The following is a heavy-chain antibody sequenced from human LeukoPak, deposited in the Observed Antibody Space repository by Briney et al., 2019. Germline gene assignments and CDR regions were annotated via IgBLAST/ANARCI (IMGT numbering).Heavy chain of an antibody. CDR1: GYTLTELS. CDR2: FDPEDGET. Sequence: ASVKVSCKVSGYTLTELSMHWVRQAPGKGLEWMGGFDPEDGETIYAQKFQGRVTMTEDTSTDTAYMELSSLRSEDTAVYYCATESKAKGPYCYYGMDVWGQGTTVTVSS. D-gene: IGHD4-11*01. CDR3: ATESKAKGPYCYYGMDV. V-gene: IGHV1-24*01. J-gene: IGHJ6*02.